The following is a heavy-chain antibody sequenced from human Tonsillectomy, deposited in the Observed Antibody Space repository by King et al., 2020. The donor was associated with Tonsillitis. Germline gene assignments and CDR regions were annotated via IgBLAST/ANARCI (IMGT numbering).Heavy chain of an antibody. CDR1: GFTLTSHA. Sequence: VQLVESGGGVVQPGRSLRLSCAASGFTLTSHAMHWVRQAPGKGLEWVAVISYDGSDKYYADSVKGRFTISRDNSKNTLHLQMNSLRAEDTAVYYCATGIGYSASAQGYFDYWGQGILVTVSS. CDR2: ISYDGSDK. D-gene: IGHD5-12*01. CDR3: ATGIGYSASAQGYFDY. J-gene: IGHJ4*02. V-gene: IGHV3-30*04.